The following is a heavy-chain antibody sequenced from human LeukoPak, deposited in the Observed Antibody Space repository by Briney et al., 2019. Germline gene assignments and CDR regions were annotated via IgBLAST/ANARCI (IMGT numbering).Heavy chain of an antibody. CDR3: TRPHYYDSSGNDY. Sequence: GGSLRLSCAASGFTFSGSAMHWVRQASGKGLEWVGRIRSKANSYATAYAASVKGRSTISRDDSKNTAYLQMNSLKTEDTAVYYCTRPHYYDSSGNDYWGQGTLVTVSS. CDR1: GFTFSGSA. V-gene: IGHV3-73*01. CDR2: IRSKANSYAT. D-gene: IGHD3-22*01. J-gene: IGHJ4*02.